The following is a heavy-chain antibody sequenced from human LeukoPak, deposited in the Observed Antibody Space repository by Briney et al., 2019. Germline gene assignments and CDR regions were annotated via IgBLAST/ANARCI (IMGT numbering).Heavy chain of an antibody. V-gene: IGHV3-15*01. CDR3: TTEWELLTFDY. J-gene: IGHJ4*02. D-gene: IGHD1-26*01. CDR1: GFTFSNAW. Sequence: GGSLRLSCAASGFTFSNAWMSWVRQAPGKGLEWVGRIKSKTDGGTTDYAAHVKGRFTISRDDSKNTLYLQMNSLKTEDTAVYYCTTEWELLTFDYWGQGTLVTVSS. CDR2: IKSKTDGGTT.